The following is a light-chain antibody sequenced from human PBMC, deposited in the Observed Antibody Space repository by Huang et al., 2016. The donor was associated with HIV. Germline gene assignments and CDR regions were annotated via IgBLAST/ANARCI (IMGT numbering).Light chain of an antibody. CDR1: QSILYSSTDKSY. CDR2: WAS. V-gene: IGKV4-1*01. J-gene: IGKJ3*01. CDR3: QQYYSSPFT. Sequence: DIVMTQSPDSLAVSLGERATINCKSSQSILYSSTDKSYLAWYHQKPGRPPKLLISWASTRESGVPDRFSGSGSGTDFTLTISSLQAEDVAVYYCQQYYSSPFTFGPGTKVDIK.